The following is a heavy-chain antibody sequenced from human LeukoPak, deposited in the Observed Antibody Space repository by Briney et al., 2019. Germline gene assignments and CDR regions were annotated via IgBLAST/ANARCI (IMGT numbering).Heavy chain of an antibody. J-gene: IGHJ4*02. D-gene: IGHD3-3*01. CDR3: ASFDDYDFWSGYSY. CDR1: GFTFSSYE. CDR2: ISSSGSTI. V-gene: IGHV3-48*03. Sequence: GGSLRLSCAASGFTFSSYEMNWVGQAPGKGLEWVSYISSSGSTIYYADSVKGRFTISRDNAKNSLYLQMNSLRAEDTAVYYCASFDDYDFWSGYSYWGQGTLVTVSS.